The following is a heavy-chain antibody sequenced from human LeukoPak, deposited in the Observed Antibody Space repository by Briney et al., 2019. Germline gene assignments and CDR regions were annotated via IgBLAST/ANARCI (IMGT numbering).Heavy chain of an antibody. J-gene: IGHJ5*02. CDR3: ARGGYSSSWYPPPWFDP. V-gene: IGHV3-21*01. CDR1: GFTFSSYI. D-gene: IGHD6-13*01. CDR2: ISSSSSYI. Sequence: PGGSLRLSCAASGFTFSSYIMNWVRQAPGKGLEWVSSISSSSSYIYYADSVKGRFTISRDNAKNSLYLQMNSLRAEDTAVYYCARGGYSSSWYPPPWFDPWGQGTLVTVSS.